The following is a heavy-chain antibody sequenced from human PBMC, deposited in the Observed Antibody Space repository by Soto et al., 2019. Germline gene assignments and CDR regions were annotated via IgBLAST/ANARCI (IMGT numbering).Heavy chain of an antibody. Sequence: EVQMLASGGGLGQPGGSLRLSCAASGFTFSNYAMSWVRQAPGKGLEWVSLISATGGGTYYADSVKGRFTISRDNSHNTLYLQVHSLTAEDTAVYYCAKDRRAGGNSAFYFDLWGQGAQVTVSS. J-gene: IGHJ4*02. D-gene: IGHD1-1*01. CDR2: ISATGGGT. V-gene: IGHV3-23*01. CDR1: GFTFSNYA. CDR3: AKDRRAGGNSAFYFDL.